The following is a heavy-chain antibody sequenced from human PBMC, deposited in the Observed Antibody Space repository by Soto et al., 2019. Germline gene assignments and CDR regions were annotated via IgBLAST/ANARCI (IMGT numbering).Heavy chain of an antibody. Sequence: QVQLVQSGAEVKKPGSSVKVSCKASGGTFSSYTISWVRQAPGQGLEWLGRIIPILGIANYAQKFQGRVTITADKSTSTAYMELSSLRSEDTAVYYCARGVQSNWFDPWGQGTLVTVSS. D-gene: IGHD4-4*01. CDR3: ARGVQSNWFDP. V-gene: IGHV1-69*02. CDR2: IIPILGIA. J-gene: IGHJ5*02. CDR1: GGTFSSYT.